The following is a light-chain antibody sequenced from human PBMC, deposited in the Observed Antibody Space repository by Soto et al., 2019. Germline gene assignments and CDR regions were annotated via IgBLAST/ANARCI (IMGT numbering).Light chain of an antibody. CDR3: QVWDGSTHHLV. CDR2: YDV. CDR1: KVGSKS. V-gene: IGLV3-21*04. J-gene: IGLJ3*02. Sequence: SYELTQPPSVSVAPGRTAIITCGGSKVGSKSVHWYQQKPGQAPVLGIYYDVDRPSGIPERFSGSNPGDTATLTIASVEAGDEADYYCQVWDGSTHHLVFGGGTKLTVL.